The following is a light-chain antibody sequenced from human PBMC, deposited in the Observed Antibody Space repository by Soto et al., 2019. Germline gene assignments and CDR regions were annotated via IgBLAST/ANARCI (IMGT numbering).Light chain of an antibody. CDR2: DAS. CDR3: QQRSNWPPIT. Sequence: EIVLTQSPATLSLSPGERATLSCRASQSVSSYLAWYQQKPGQAPRLLIYDASNRATGIPARFSGSGSGTDFTVTISSLEPEDFAVYYCQQRSNWPPITCGQGTRLEI. CDR1: QSVSSY. V-gene: IGKV3-11*01. J-gene: IGKJ5*01.